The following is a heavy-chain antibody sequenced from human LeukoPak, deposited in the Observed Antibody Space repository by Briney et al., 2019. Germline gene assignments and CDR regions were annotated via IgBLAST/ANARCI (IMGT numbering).Heavy chain of an antibody. CDR1: GGTFSSYA. CDR2: IIPIFGTA. Sequence: SVKVSCKASGGTFSSYAISWVRQAPGQGLEWMGGIIPIFGTANYAQKFQGRVTITADKSTSTAYMELSSLRSEDTAVYYCARGPNSGYDLLPDYWGQGTLVTVSS. J-gene: IGHJ4*02. V-gene: IGHV1-69*06. D-gene: IGHD5-12*01. CDR3: ARGPNSGYDLLPDY.